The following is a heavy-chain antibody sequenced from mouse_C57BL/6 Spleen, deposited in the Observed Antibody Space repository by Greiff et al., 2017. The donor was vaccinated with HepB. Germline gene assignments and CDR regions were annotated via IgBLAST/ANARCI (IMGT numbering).Heavy chain of an antibody. V-gene: IGHV1-81*01. CDR3: ARSGEYQGEDAMDY. J-gene: IGHJ4*01. D-gene: IGHD5-1*01. CDR2: IYPRSGNT. Sequence: VQLQQSGAELARSGASVKLSCKASGYTFTSYGISWVKQRPGQGLEWIGEIYPRSGNTYYNEKCKGKVTLTADKSSSTAYMELRSLTSEDSAVYFCARSGEYQGEDAMDYWGQGASVTVAS. CDR1: GYTFTSYG.